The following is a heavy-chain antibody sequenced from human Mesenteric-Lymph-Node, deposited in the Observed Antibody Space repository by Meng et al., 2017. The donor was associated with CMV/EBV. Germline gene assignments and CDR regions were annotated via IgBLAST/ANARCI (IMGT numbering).Heavy chain of an antibody. CDR3: ARGSSYDILTGYFDY. CDR1: GGSFSGYY. CDR2: INHSGST. J-gene: IGHJ4*02. V-gene: IGHV4-34*01. D-gene: IGHD3-9*01. Sequence: QVPLHQWGAGLLKPSETLSVTVAFFGGSFSGYYWNWIRQSPEKGLEWIGEINHSGSTTYNPSFTSRIIISVDTSTNQISLNMSSVTAADTAVYYCARGSSYDILTGYFDYWGQGALVTASS.